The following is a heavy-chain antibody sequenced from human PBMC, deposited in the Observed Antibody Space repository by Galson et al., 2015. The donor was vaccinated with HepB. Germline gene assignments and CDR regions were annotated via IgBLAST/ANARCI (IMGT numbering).Heavy chain of an antibody. CDR2: IYYSGST. CDR1: GGSISSYY. J-gene: IGHJ4*02. CDR3: ARERAYGDLDY. Sequence: ETLSLTCTVSGGSISSYYWSWIRQPPGKGLEWIGYIYYSGSTDYNPSLKTRVTISVDTSKNQFSLKLSSVTAADTAVYYCARERAYGDLDYWGQGTLVTVSS. D-gene: IGHD2-21*01. V-gene: IGHV4-59*01.